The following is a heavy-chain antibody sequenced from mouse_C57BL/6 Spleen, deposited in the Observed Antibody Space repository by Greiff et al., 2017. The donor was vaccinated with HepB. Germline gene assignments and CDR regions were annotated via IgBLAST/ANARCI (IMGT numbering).Heavy chain of an antibody. J-gene: IGHJ1*03. D-gene: IGHD1-1*01. CDR1: GYSITSGYY. CDR3: ATLYGSSYVGYFDV. Sequence: EVQLQESGPGLVKPSQSLSLTCSVTGYSITSGYYWNWIRQFPGNKLEWMGYISYDGSNNYNPSLKNRISITLYTSKNQFFLKLNSVTTEDTATYYCATLYGSSYVGYFDVWGTGTTVTVSS. CDR2: ISYDGSN. V-gene: IGHV3-6*01.